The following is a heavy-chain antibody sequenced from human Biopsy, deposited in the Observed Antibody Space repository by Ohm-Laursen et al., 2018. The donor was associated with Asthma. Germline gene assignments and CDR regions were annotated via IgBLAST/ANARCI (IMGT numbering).Heavy chain of an antibody. V-gene: IGHV3-11*04. CDR1: GFSFSDYY. D-gene: IGHD6-6*01. J-gene: IGHJ4*02. CDR2: ISSSGSTK. Sequence: GSLRLSCAASGFSFSDYYITWMRQAPGKGLEWVSSISSSGSTKYPAESVQGRFTISRDNSKDTLYLQVNSLRGDDTAVYYCARGKTWGRSYYFDYWGQGTLVTVSS. CDR3: ARGKTWGRSYYFDY.